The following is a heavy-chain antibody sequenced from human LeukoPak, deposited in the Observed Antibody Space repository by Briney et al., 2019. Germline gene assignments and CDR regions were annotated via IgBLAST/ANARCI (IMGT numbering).Heavy chain of an antibody. CDR2: VTASGGST. CDR1: GFIFRNHA. CDR3: AKSLGNQGVIDY. V-gene: IGHV3-23*01. D-gene: IGHD3-10*01. J-gene: IGHJ4*02. Sequence: GRSLRLSCAASGFIFRNHAMNWVRQAPGQRLEWVSGVTASGGSTFNTDSVKGRFSIPRDNPKNTLYLEMNSLRPEDTALYYCAKSLGNQGVIDYWGQGTLVTVSS.